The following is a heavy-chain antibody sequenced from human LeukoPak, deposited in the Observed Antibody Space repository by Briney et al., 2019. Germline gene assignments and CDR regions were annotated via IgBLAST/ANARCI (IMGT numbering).Heavy chain of an antibody. CDR1: GGSISSYS. V-gene: IGHV4-59*08. CDR3: ARQVGYSSSFGYFDC. J-gene: IGHJ4*02. CDR2: IYSSGST. D-gene: IGHD6-6*01. Sequence: SETLSLTCTVSGGSISSYSWSWIRQPPGKGLEWIGYIYSSGSTNYNPSLKSRVTISVDTSKNLFSLKLSSVTAADTAVYYCARQVGYSSSFGYFDCWGQGTLVTVSS.